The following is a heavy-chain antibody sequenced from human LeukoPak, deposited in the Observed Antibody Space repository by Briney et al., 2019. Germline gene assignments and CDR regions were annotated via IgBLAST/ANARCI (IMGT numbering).Heavy chain of an antibody. Sequence: PGGSLRLSCAASGSTFSSYAMSWVRQAPGKGLEWVSAISGSSGSTYYADSVKGRFTISRDNSKNTLYLQMNSLRAEDTAVYYCAKPSSGYYSVAAHFDYWGQGTLVTVSS. CDR1: GSTFSSYA. J-gene: IGHJ4*02. CDR3: AKPSSGYYSVAAHFDY. D-gene: IGHD3-22*01. V-gene: IGHV3-23*01. CDR2: ISGSSGST.